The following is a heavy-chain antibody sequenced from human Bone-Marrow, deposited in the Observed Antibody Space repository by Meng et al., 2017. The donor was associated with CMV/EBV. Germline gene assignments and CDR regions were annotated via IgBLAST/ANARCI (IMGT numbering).Heavy chain of an antibody. CDR2: IYYSGST. CDR3: ARDYYGSGSYFWFDP. V-gene: IGHV4-59*01. D-gene: IGHD3-10*01. CDR1: GGSISSYC. Sequence: GSLRLSCTVSGGSISSYCWSWIRQPPGKGLEWIGYIYYSGSTNYNPSLKSRVTISVDTSKNQFSLKLSSVTAADTAVYYCARDYYGSGSYFWFDPWGQGTLVTVSS. J-gene: IGHJ5*02.